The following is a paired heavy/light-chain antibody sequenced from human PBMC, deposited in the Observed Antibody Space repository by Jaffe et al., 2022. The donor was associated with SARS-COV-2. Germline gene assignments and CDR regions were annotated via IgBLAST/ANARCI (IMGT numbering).Heavy chain of an antibody. CDR2: INWADDK. CDR3: ARFRRDTPVSGPSDAFDF. J-gene: IGHJ3*01. CDR1: GFSLTTIGMY. D-gene: IGHD5-18*01. Sequence: QVTLRESGPAMAKPTQTLTLTCTFSGFSLTTIGMYIGWIRQPPGKALEWLALINWADDKFYRESLKTRLTISRDTSDNQVVLTMTNVDPMDTATYYCARFRRDTPVSGPSDAFDFWGQGTVVAVSS. V-gene: IGHV2-70*01.
Light chain of an antibody. J-gene: IGLJ1*01. CDR1: NLEDKF. CDR2: LDA. V-gene: IGLV3-1*01. Sequence: SYELTQPPSVSVSPGQTTTITCSGHNLEDKFVSWVHQKEGQAPLLVIYLDAKRPSGIPERFSGSNSGNTATLTIFGTQAMDEGDYYCHAWISRTTGVVFGTGTRVTVL. CDR3: HAWISRTTGVV.